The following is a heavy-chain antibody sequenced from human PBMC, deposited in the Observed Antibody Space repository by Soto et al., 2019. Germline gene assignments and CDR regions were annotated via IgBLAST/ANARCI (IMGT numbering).Heavy chain of an antibody. CDR3: VRGSSFNGNYAGFDP. D-gene: IGHD1-7*01. Sequence: EVQLVESGGDLVQPGGALRLSCAASGFTFSNYWMHWVRQAPGKGLVWVSRINSDGSSTSYADSVKGRFTISRDNAKNTLFLQMNSLRAEDTAVYYCVRGSSFNGNYAGFDPWGQGTLVTVSS. J-gene: IGHJ5*02. CDR2: INSDGSST. V-gene: IGHV3-74*01. CDR1: GFTFSNYW.